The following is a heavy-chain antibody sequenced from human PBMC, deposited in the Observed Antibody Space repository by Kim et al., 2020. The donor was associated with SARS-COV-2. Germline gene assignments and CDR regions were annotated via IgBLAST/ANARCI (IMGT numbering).Heavy chain of an antibody. V-gene: IGHV4-59*08. CDR3: AIRALGYCSGGSCHDAIDP. D-gene: IGHD2-15*01. J-gene: IGHJ5*02. CDR2: IYSSGST. CDR1: GCSIISYS. Sequence: SETLCLTCAVSGCSIISYSWSWIRQPPGKGLEWIGDIYSSGSTNYNPSLKSRVTISVDTSKNQFSLKLSSVTAADTAVYYCAIRALGYCSGGSCHDAIDPWGQGTLVTVSS.